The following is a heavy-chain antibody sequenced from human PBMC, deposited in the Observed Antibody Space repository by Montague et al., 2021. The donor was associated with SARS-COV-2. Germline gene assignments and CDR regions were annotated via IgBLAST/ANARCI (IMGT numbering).Heavy chain of an antibody. Sequence: SETLSLTCTVSGGSISSTTYRWGWIRQPPGKGLEWIGFISYSGTTFYNPSLKSRISMSVDTPKSQFSLNLTSVTAADTAVYYCAGHYGSSLDFWGQGILVAVSS. J-gene: IGHJ4*02. CDR2: ISYSGTT. CDR1: GGSISSTTYR. CDR3: AGHYGSSLDF. D-gene: IGHD4-17*01. V-gene: IGHV4-39*01.